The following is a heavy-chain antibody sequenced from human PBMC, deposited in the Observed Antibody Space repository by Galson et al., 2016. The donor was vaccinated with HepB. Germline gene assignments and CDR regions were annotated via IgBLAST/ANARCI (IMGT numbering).Heavy chain of an antibody. J-gene: IGHJ4*02. V-gene: IGHV3-21*01. CDR2: ISGNSRSI. D-gene: IGHD1-26*01. Sequence: SLRLSCAASSSSFSGHLMNWVRQAPGKGLEWVPSISGNSRSIYYAESVKGRFTISRDNAEKLLFLQMNRLKAEDTAVYYCARDISGHGTKGWDHDYWGQGTLVTVSS. CDR3: ARDISGHGTKGWDHDY. CDR1: SSSFSGHL.